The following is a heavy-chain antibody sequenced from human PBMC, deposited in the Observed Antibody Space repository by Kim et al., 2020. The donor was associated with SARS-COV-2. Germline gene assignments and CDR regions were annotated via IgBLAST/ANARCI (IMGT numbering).Heavy chain of an antibody. D-gene: IGHD1-1*01. J-gene: IGHJ4*02. CDR3: ARHAGSATGFSY. Sequence: YYNPSLRGRLTISLDASKNHFSLKLTSVTAEDTAVYYGARHAGSATGFSYWGQGILVTVSS. V-gene: IGHV4-30-2*03.